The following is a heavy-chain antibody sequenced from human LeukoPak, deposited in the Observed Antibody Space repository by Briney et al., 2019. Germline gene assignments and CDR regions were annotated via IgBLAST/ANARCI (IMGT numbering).Heavy chain of an antibody. CDR3: AKDKEYSSGWYDY. Sequence: GGSLRLSCAASGFTFDDYAMHWVRQAPGKGLEWVSGISWNSGSIGYADSVKGRFTISRDNAKNSLYLQMNSLRAEDTALYYCAKDKEYSSGWYDYWGQGTRVTVS. V-gene: IGHV3-9*01. CDR2: ISWNSGSI. D-gene: IGHD6-19*01. J-gene: IGHJ4*02. CDR1: GFTFDDYA.